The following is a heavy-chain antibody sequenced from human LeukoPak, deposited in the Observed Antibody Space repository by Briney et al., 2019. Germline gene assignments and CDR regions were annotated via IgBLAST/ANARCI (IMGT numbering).Heavy chain of an antibody. D-gene: IGHD2-15*01. CDR2: INHSGST. J-gene: IGHJ3*02. Sequence: PSETLSLTCAVYGGSFSGYYWSWIRQPPGKGLEWIGEINHSGSTNYNPSLKSRVTISVDTSKNQFSLKLSSVTAADTAVYYCARSYCSGGSCYSRGAFDIWGQGTMVTVSS. V-gene: IGHV4-34*01. CDR3: ARSYCSGGSCYSRGAFDI. CDR1: GGSFSGYY.